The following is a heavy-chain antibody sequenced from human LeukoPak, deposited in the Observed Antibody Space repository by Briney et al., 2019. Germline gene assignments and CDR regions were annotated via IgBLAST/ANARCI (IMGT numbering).Heavy chain of an antibody. V-gene: IGHV3-23*01. CDR1: GFTLSNYP. J-gene: IGHJ4*02. D-gene: IGHD3-3*02. Sequence: GGSLRLSCAASGFTLSNYPMGWVRQAPVKGLEWLSAIGEEKSGSWTKSADSVKGRLTISRDNSENTLYLQMDSLTVEDTAVYYCAKAGVISGWDYWGQGVLVTVSS. CDR3: AKAGVISGWDY. CDR2: IGEEKSGSWT.